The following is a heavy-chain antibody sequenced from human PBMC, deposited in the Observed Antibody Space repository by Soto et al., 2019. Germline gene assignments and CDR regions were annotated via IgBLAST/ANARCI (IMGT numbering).Heavy chain of an antibody. CDR3: ASGQGAAARLDY. CDR1: GGTFSSYT. D-gene: IGHD6-13*01. Sequence: QVQLVQSGAEVKKPGSSVKVSCKASGGTFSSYTISWVRQAPGQGLEWMGRIIPILGIANYAQKFQGRVTIAADKPTSTAYMELSSLRSEDTAVYYCASGQGAAARLDYWGQGTRVTVSS. J-gene: IGHJ4*02. V-gene: IGHV1-69*02. CDR2: IIPILGIA.